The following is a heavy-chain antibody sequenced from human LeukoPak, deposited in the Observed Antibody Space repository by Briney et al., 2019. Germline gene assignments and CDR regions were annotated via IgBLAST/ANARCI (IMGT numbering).Heavy chain of an antibody. CDR3: ARQWYGSSSPLRYMDV. CDR1: GGSISSYY. D-gene: IGHD6-6*01. V-gene: IGHV4-4*09. J-gene: IGHJ6*03. CDR2: IYTSGST. Sequence: SETLSLTCTVSGGSISSYYWSWIRQPPGKGLEWIGYIYTSGSTNYNPSLKSRVTISVDTSKNQFSLKLSSVTAADTAVYYCARQWYGSSSPLRYMDVWGKGTTVTVSS.